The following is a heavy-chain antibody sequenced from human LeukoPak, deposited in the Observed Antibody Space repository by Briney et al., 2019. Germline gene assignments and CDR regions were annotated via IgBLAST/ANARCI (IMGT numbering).Heavy chain of an antibody. V-gene: IGHV4-61*08. CDR3: ARIPGDRPDD. CDR2: MYFGERT. J-gene: IGHJ4*02. D-gene: IGHD7-27*01. CDR1: GGSINNGDYY. Sequence: SETLSLTCTVSGGSINNGDYYWTWIRQPPGKGLEWVGYMYFGERTNYNPSLKSRATISIDTSKKQFSLNLKSVTAADTAVYYCARIPGDRPDDWGQGTLVTVS.